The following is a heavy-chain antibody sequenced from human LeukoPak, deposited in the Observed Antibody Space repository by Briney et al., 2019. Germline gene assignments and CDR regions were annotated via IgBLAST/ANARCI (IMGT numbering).Heavy chain of an antibody. Sequence: SETLSLTCTVSGDSIGSHYWSWIRQPPGKALEWIGYIYYTGTTNYNPSLKSRVTISVDTSKNQFSLKLSSVTAADTAVYYCARDSTAYSYYMDVWGKGTRSPSP. J-gene: IGHJ6*03. CDR3: ARDSTAYSYYMDV. CDR1: GDSIGSHY. V-gene: IGHV4-59*11. CDR2: IYYTGTT. D-gene: IGHD3-22*01.